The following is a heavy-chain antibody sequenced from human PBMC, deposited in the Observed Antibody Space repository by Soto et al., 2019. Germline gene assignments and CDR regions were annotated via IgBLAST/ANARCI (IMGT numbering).Heavy chain of an antibody. CDR3: ARERRAVAGNDAFDI. CDR2: ISSNGETT. CDR1: GFTFSSYT. V-gene: IGHV3-64*01. D-gene: IGHD6-19*01. J-gene: IGHJ3*02. Sequence: EVQLVESGGDLFQPGGSLSLSCAATGFTFSSYTMHWVRQAPGKGLEYVSAISSNGETTYYANSVRGRFTISRDNSRNTLYLQMGSLRGEDMAVYYCARERRAVAGNDAFDIWGQGTMVTVSS.